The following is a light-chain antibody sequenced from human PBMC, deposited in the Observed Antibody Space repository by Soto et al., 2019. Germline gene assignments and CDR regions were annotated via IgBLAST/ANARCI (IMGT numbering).Light chain of an antibody. V-gene: IGKV3-15*01. CDR3: QHYNSWPYT. CDR1: QNIGTN. Sequence: IVKTQSPATLSMSPGQRASLYCRASQNIGTNLAWYQQNAGQAPRLLISGASTRATGVPARFSGSGSGTEFTLTISSLQSEDFAIYYCQHYNSWPYTFGQGTKLEIK. J-gene: IGKJ2*01. CDR2: GAS.